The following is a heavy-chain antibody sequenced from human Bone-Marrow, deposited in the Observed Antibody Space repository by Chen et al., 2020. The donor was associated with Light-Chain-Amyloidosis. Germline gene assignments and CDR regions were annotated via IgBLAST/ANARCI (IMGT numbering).Heavy chain of an antibody. CDR2: IIWDGSGT. V-gene: IGHV3-43D*04. CDR1: GFTFDDYA. Sequence: EMQLVESGGVVVQPGGSLRLSCAASGFTFDDYAMHWVRQAPGQGLEWVSLIIWDGSGTNYADSVKGRFTISRDNSKNSLYLQMNSLRAEDTALYYCAKDPLDYWGQGTLVTVSS. J-gene: IGHJ4*02. CDR3: AKDPLDY.